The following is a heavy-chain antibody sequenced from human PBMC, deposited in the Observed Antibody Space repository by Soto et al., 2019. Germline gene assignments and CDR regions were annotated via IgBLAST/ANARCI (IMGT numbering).Heavy chain of an antibody. CDR1: GFTLNNYA. V-gene: IGHV3-23*01. CDR2: ISATGGST. J-gene: IGHJ4*02. CDR3: AKDRLAGNFDY. Sequence: GGSLRLSCAASGFTLNNYAMNWVRQAPGKGLEWVATISATGGSTYYADSVKGRFTISRDNSKNTLYLQMNGLRVEDTAVYYCAKDRLAGNFDYWGQGTQVTVSS.